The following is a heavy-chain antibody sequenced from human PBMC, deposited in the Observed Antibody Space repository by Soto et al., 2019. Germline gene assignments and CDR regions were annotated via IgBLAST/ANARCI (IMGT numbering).Heavy chain of an antibody. V-gene: IGHV1-2*04. CDR3: ARGAITIFGVVIRSYYFDY. J-gene: IGHJ4*02. Sequence: ASVKVSCKASGYTFTGYYMHWVRQAPGQGLEWMGWINPNSGGTNYAQKFQGWVTMTRDTSISTAYMELSRLRSDDTAVYYCARGAITIFGVVIRSYYFDYWGQGTLVTVSS. D-gene: IGHD3-3*01. CDR2: INPNSGGT. CDR1: GYTFTGYY.